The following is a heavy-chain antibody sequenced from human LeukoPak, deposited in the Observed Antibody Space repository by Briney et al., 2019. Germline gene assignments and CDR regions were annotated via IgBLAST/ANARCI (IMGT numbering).Heavy chain of an antibody. Sequence: SETLSLTCSVSGGSISSYYWSWIRQPPGKGLEWIGNIYYSGSTNYNPSLKSRVTISVDTSKNQFSLKLSSVTAVDTAVYYCARHVSSRDWFDPWGQGTLVTVSS. CDR2: IYYSGST. CDR1: GGSISSYY. V-gene: IGHV4-59*08. D-gene: IGHD6-13*01. J-gene: IGHJ5*02. CDR3: ARHVSSRDWFDP.